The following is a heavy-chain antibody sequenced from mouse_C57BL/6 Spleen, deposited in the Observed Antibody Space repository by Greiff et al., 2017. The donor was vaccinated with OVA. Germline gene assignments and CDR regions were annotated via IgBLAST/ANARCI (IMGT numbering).Heavy chain of an antibody. CDR3: ARKGAGPYAMDY. V-gene: IGHV2-2*01. J-gene: IGHJ4*01. CDR1: GFSLTSYG. CDR2: IWSGGST. Sequence: QVQLKESGPGLVQPSQSLSITCTVSGFSLTSYGVHWVRQSPGKGLEWLGVIWSGGSTDYNAAFISRRSISKDNSKSQVFFKMNSLQADDTAIYYCARKGAGPYAMDYWGQGTSVTVSS.